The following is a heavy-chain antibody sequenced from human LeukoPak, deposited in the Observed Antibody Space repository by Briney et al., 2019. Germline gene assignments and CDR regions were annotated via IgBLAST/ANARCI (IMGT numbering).Heavy chain of an antibody. D-gene: IGHD3-10*01. CDR1: GYTLTELS. Sequence: ASVKVSCKVSGYTLTELSMHWVRQAPGKGLEWMGGFGPEDGETIYAQKFQGRVTMTEDASTDTAYMELSSLRSEDTAVYYCATDWGGEGITMVRGVTFTMAFDIWGQGTMVTVSS. CDR2: FGPEDGET. V-gene: IGHV1-24*01. CDR3: ATDWGGEGITMVRGVTFTMAFDI. J-gene: IGHJ3*02.